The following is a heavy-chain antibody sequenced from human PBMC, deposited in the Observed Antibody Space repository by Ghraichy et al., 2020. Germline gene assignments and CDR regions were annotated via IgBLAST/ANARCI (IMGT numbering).Heavy chain of an antibody. CDR2: ISSSSSYI. CDR3: ARDLWQLVGGFDY. V-gene: IGHV3-21*01. J-gene: IGHJ4*02. CDR1: GFTFSSYS. Sequence: GESLNISCAASGFTFSSYSMNWVRQAPGKGLEWVSSISSSSSYIYYADSVKGRFTISRDNAKNSLYLQMNSLRAEDTAVYYCARDLWQLVGGFDYWGQGTLVTVSS. D-gene: IGHD6-6*01.